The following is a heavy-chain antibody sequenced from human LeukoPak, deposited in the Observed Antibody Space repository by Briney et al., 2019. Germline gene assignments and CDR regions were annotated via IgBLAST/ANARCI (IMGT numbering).Heavy chain of an antibody. J-gene: IGHJ4*02. CDR2: INKDGSTI. CDR1: GYTFNGYW. CDR3: VRGGTSGSGDY. D-gene: IGHD3-10*01. Sequence: GGSLRLSCAASGYTFNGYWMHWVRQAPGKGLVWVSRINKDGSTITYTDSVKGRFTMSRDNAQNTLSLEMKSLRVEDTAVYYCVRGGTSGSGDYWGQGTLVTVSA. V-gene: IGHV3-74*01.